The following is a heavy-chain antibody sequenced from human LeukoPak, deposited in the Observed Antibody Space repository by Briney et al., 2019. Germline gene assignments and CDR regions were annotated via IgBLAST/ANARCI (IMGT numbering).Heavy chain of an antibody. CDR1: GYTFTSNY. Sequence: GASVKVSCKAFGYTFTSNYMHWVRQAPGQGPEWMGVISPSGGSTTYAQKFQGRVTLTRDMSTSTDYLELSSLRSEDTAVYYCARASWKVAGGQYFDYWGQGTLVTVSS. CDR3: ARASWKVAGGQYFDY. J-gene: IGHJ4*02. CDR2: ISPSGGST. V-gene: IGHV1-46*01. D-gene: IGHD6-19*01.